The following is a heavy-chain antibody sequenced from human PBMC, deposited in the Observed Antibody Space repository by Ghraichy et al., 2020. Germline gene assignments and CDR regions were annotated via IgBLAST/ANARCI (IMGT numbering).Heavy chain of an antibody. J-gene: IGHJ6*02. CDR2: IEPNSGDT. CDR1: GYTFSGNY. CDR3: ARDSGYSFGMDV. Sequence: ASVKVSCKASGYTFSGNYIHWVRQAPGQGLEWMGWIEPNSGDTNFAQKFQGWVTVTRDTSITTAYLDLSRLTVDDTAVYYCARDSGYSFGMDVWGQGTTITVSS. D-gene: IGHD2-21*01. V-gene: IGHV1-2*04.